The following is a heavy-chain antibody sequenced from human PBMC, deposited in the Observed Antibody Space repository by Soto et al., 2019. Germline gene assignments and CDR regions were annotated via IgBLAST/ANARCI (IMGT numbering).Heavy chain of an antibody. CDR1: GGSISSSSYY. Sequence: QLQLQESGPGLVKPSETLSLTCTVSGGSISSSSYYWGWIRQPPGKGLEWIGSIYYSGSTYYNPSLKSRVTISVHTSKNQFSLKLSSVTAADTAVYYCAILYPGRFFDYWGQGTLVTVSS. CDR2: IYYSGST. CDR3: AILYPGRFFDY. J-gene: IGHJ4*02. V-gene: IGHV4-39*01.